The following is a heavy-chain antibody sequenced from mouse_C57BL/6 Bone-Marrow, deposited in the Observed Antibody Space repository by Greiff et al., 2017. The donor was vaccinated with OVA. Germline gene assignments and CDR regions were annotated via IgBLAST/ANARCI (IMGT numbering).Heavy chain of an antibody. V-gene: IGHV10-1*01. J-gene: IGHJ3*01. D-gene: IGHD2-3*01. CDR2: IRSKSNNYAT. CDR3: VRQGGYYEEWFAY. CDR1: GFSFNTYA. Sequence: EVHLVESGGGLVQPKGSLKLSCAASGFSFNTYAMNWVRQAPGKGLEWVARIRSKSNNYATYYADSVKDRFTISRDDSESMLYLQMNNLKTEDTAMYYGVRQGGYYEEWFAYWGQGTLVTVSA.